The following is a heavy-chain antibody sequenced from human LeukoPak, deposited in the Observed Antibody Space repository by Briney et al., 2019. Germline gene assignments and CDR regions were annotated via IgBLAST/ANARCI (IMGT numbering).Heavy chain of an antibody. Sequence: GGSLRLSCAASGFTFSSYEMYSVRQAPGKGLEWVSYISSSGSTIYYADSVKGRFTISRDNAKNSLYLQMNSLRAEDTAVYYCARSVQPFYYYYMDVWGKGTTVTVSS. J-gene: IGHJ6*03. D-gene: IGHD4-17*01. CDR1: GFTFSSYE. CDR3: ARSVQPFYYYYMDV. V-gene: IGHV3-48*03. CDR2: ISSSGSTI.